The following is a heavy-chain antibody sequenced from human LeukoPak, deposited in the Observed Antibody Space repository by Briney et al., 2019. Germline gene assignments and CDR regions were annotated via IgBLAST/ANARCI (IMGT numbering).Heavy chain of an antibody. CDR3: ARDSPPDSSGYYLSY. D-gene: IGHD3-22*01. V-gene: IGHV3-30-3*01. J-gene: IGHJ4*02. CDR1: GFTFSNFA. CDR2: ISYDGSNQ. Sequence: GGSLRLSCAASGFTFSNFAVPWVRQAPGKGLEWVAVISYDGSNQYYADSVKGRFTISRDNSKNTLYLQMNSLRVEDTAVYYCARDSPPDSSGYYLSYWGQGTLVTVSS.